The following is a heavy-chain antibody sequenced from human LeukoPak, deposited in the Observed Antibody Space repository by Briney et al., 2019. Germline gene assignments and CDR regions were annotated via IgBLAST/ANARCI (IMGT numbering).Heavy chain of an antibody. Sequence: SETLSLTCAVYGGSFSGYYWSWIRQPPGKGLEWIGEINHSGSTNYNPSLRSRVTISVDTSKNQFSLKLSSVTAADTAVYYCARGITMVRGVIGVGFDYWGQGTLVTVSS. J-gene: IGHJ4*02. V-gene: IGHV4-34*01. CDR2: INHSGST. CDR3: ARGITMVRGVIGVGFDY. CDR1: GGSFSGYY. D-gene: IGHD3-10*01.